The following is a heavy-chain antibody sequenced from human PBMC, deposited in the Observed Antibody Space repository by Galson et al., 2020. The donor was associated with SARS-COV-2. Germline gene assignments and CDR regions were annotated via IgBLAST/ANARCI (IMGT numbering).Heavy chain of an antibody. CDR1: GFSLSPSGVG. J-gene: IGHJ5*02. CDR3: AHRPMVREVMSKVNWCDP. Sequence: SGPTLVNPTQTLTPTCTFSGFSLSPSGVGVGWIRQPRGKALEWLALIYLDDDKRYSPSLTSRPTITKDTSKNQVVLTMTNMDPVETATDYCAHRPMVREVMSKVNWCDPWGQGTLVTVSS. V-gene: IGHV2-5*02. D-gene: IGHD3-10*01. CDR2: IYLDDDK.